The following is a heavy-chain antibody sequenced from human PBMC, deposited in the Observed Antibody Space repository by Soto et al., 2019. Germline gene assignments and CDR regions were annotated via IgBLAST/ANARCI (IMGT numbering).Heavy chain of an antibody. CDR3: ARGDRDYVLVDY. Sequence: QVQLVQSGAEVKKPGASVKVSCKASGYTFTSYDINWVRPATGKGLEWMGWMNPNSGNTGYAQKFQGRVTMTRNTSISTAYIELSSLRSEDTAVYYCARGDRDYVLVDYRGQGTLVTVSS. D-gene: IGHD4-17*01. J-gene: IGHJ4*02. V-gene: IGHV1-8*01. CDR1: GYTFTSYD. CDR2: MNPNSGNT.